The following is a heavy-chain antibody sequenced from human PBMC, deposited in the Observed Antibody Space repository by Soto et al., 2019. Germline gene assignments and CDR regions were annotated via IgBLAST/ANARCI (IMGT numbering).Heavy chain of an antibody. J-gene: IGHJ4*02. V-gene: IGHV1-18*01. CDR2: ISVYNDKR. D-gene: IGHD6-6*01. CDR1: GYTFTIYG. CDR3: ARRGASIFDS. Sequence: QVELVQSGGEVKKPGASVTVSCKASGYTFTIYGIALVRQVPGQGLEWMGWISVYNDKRNYAQKFQGRVTMTTDTSTSTAYLSLSNLRSDDTAVYFCARRGASIFDSWGQGTLVTVSS.